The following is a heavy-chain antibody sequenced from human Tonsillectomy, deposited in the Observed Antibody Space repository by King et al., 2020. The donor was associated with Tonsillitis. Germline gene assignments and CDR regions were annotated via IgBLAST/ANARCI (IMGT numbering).Heavy chain of an antibody. V-gene: IGHV3-21*01. CDR1: GFTFSSYI. J-gene: IGHJ4*02. CDR3: ARDLPRLGSGWFGGDY. CDR2: ISSSSSHI. D-gene: IGHD6-19*01. Sequence: DVQLVESGGGLVKPGGSLRLSCAASGFTFSSYIMNWVRQAPGKGLEWVSSISSSSSHIYYADSVKGRFTISRDNAKNSLFLQMNSLRAEDTAVYYCARDLPRLGSGWFGGDYCGQGTLVTVSS.